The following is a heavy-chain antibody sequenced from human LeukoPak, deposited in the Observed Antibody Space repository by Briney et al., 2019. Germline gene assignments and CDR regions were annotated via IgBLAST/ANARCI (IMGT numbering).Heavy chain of an antibody. D-gene: IGHD3-3*01. CDR2: IYYSGST. CDR3: ARQLEVNWFDP. CDR1: GGSISSYY. Sequence: SETLSLTCTVSGGSISSYYWSWIRQPPGKGLEWIGYIYYSGSTNYNPSLKSRVTISVDTSKNQFSLKLSSVTAADTAVYYCARQLEVNWFDPWGQGTLVTVSS. V-gene: IGHV4-59*01. J-gene: IGHJ5*02.